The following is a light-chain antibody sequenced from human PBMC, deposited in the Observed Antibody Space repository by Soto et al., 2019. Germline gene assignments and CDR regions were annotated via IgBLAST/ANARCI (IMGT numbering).Light chain of an antibody. CDR1: QSVGDS. CDR2: DAS. Sequence: EIVLTQSPGTLSLFPGERATLSCRASQSVGDSLAWYQQKPGQAPRLLIYDASNRATGIPARFSGSGSGTDFALTISSLEPGDFAVYYCQQPSNWPLTFGGGTKVEIK. CDR3: QQPSNWPLT. J-gene: IGKJ4*01. V-gene: IGKV3-11*01.